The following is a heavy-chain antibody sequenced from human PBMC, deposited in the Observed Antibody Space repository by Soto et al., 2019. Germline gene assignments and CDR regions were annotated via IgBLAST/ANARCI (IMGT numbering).Heavy chain of an antibody. CDR3: ATTYYDSSGYLGY. J-gene: IGHJ4*02. CDR1: GGTFSSYT. V-gene: IGHV1-69*02. Sequence: QVQLVQSGAEVKKPGSSVKVSCKASGGTFSSYTISWVRQAPGQGLEWMGRIIPILGIANYAQKFQGRVTITAEKSTSTAYMELSSLRSEDTAVYYCATTYYDSSGYLGYWGQGTLVTVSS. D-gene: IGHD3-22*01. CDR2: IIPILGIA.